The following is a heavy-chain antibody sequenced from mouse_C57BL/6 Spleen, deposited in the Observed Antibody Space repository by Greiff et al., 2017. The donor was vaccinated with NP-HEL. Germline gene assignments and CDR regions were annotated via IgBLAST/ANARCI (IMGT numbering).Heavy chain of an antibody. CDR3: ATTVVATGAMDY. CDR1: GFTFSDYY. CDR2: ISNGGGST. D-gene: IGHD1-1*01. V-gene: IGHV5-12*01. Sequence: EVQVVESGGGLVQPGGSLKLSCAASGFTFSDYYMYWVRQTPEKRLEWVAYISNGGGSTYYPDTVKGRFPISRDNAKNTLYLQRSRLKSEDTAMYYCATTVVATGAMDYWGQGTSVTVSA. J-gene: IGHJ4*01.